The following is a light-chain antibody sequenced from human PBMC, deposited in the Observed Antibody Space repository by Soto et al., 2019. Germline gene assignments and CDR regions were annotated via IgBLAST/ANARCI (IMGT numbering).Light chain of an antibody. CDR1: QSVSRN. V-gene: IGKV3D-15*01. J-gene: IGKJ4*01. Sequence: EIVMTQSPAILSLSPGVRATLSCRASQSVSRNVTWYQQKPGQAPRLLISEASTRAPGIPARFSGSGSGTEFSLTISCLQSEDFALYYCQQYNDWPPLTFGGGTKVEI. CDR3: QQYNDWPPLT. CDR2: EAS.